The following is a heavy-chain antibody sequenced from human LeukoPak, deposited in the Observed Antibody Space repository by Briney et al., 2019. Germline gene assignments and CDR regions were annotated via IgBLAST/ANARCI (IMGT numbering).Heavy chain of an antibody. V-gene: IGHV1-18*03. CDR1: GYTFTSYG. CDR2: ISAYNGNT. J-gene: IGHJ4*02. Sequence: ASAKVSCKASGYTFTSYGISWVRQAPGQGLEWMGWISAYNGNTNYAQKLQGRVTMTTDTSTSTAYMELRSLRSDDMAVYYCAREGYYGSGSAYYFDYWGQGTLVTVSS. D-gene: IGHD3-10*01. CDR3: AREGYYGSGSAYYFDY.